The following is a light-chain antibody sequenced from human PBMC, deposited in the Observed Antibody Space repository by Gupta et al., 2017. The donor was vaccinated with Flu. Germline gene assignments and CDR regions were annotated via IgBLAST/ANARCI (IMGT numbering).Light chain of an antibody. CDR3: QQSDSSPRT. CDR2: LTS. CDR1: QRINSY. J-gene: IGKJ2*01. Sequence: DIQMTQFPSSLSASVGDRLTITCRASQRINSYLSWYQQKPGEAPKLLISLTSTLQSGVPSRLSGSGSGTEFTLTISSLQPEDFATYYCQQSDSSPRTFGQGTKVEIK. V-gene: IGKV1-39*01.